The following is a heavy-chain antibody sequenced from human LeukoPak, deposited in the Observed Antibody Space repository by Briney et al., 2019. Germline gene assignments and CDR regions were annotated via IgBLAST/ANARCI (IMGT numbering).Heavy chain of an antibody. CDR2: ISSGGTSI. CDR1: GYTFSDYY. Sequence: GGSLRLSCAASGYTFSDYYMSWIRQAPGKGLECISYISSGGTSIFYADSVKGRFTISRDNTKNSLFLQMDSLRAEDTALYYCGRRGVASSWSWIDYWGQGTLVTVSS. D-gene: IGHD6-13*01. J-gene: IGHJ4*02. CDR3: GRRGVASSWSWIDY. V-gene: IGHV3-11*01.